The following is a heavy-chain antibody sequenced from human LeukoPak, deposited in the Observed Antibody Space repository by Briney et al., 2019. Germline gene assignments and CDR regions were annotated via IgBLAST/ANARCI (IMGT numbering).Heavy chain of an antibody. CDR3: ARGSCSGGSWPRGFDP. D-gene: IGHD2-15*01. CDR1: GFSFSTYW. J-gene: IGHJ5*02. Sequence: GGSLRLSCAASGFSFSTYWMHWVSQAPGKGLVWVSRINSDGSSTSYADSVKGRLTISRDNAKNTLYLQLNCLRAEDTAVYHCARGSCSGGSWPRGFDPWGQGTLVTVSS. V-gene: IGHV3-74*01. CDR2: INSDGSST.